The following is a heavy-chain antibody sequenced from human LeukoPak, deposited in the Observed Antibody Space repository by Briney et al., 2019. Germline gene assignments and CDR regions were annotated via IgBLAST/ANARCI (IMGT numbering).Heavy chain of an antibody. CDR3: ARDWVIQSNWFDP. CDR2: IIPIFGTA. Sequence: ASVKVSCKASGGTFSSYAISWVRQAPGQGLEWMGGIIPIFGTANYAQKFQGRVTITADESTSTAYMELSSLTSEDTAVYYCARDWVIQSNWFDPWGQGTLVTVSS. CDR1: GGTFSSYA. J-gene: IGHJ5*02. V-gene: IGHV1-69*13. D-gene: IGHD5-18*01.